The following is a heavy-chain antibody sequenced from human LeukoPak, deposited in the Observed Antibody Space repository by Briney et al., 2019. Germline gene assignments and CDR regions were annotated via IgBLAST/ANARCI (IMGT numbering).Heavy chain of an antibody. CDR2: INHSGGT. CDR3: ARHVSLYDSSGYWVY. V-gene: IGHV4-34*01. J-gene: IGHJ4*02. CDR1: GGSFSGYY. D-gene: IGHD3-22*01. Sequence: PSETLSLTCAVYGGSFSGYYWSWIRQPPGKGLEWIGEINHSGGTNYNPSLKSRVTISLDTSKNHFSLKLTSVTAADTAVYYCARHVSLYDSSGYWVYWGQGTLVTVSS.